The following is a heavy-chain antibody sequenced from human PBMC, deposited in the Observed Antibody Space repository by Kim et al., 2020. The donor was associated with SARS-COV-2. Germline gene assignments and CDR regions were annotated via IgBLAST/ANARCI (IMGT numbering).Heavy chain of an antibody. J-gene: IGHJ4*02. CDR2: IKSKTDGGTT. CDR1: GFTFSNAW. D-gene: IGHD1-26*01. CDR3: TSSGIVGATDLP. Sequence: GGSLRLSCAASGFTFSNAWMSWVRQAPGKGLEWVGRIKSKTDGGTTDYAAPVKGRFTISRDDSKNTLYLQMNSLKTEDTAVYYCTSSGIVGATDLPWGQGTLVTVSS. V-gene: IGHV3-15*01.